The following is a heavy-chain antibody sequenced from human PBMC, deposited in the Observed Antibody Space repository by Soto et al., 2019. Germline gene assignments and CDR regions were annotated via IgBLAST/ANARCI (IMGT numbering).Heavy chain of an antibody. V-gene: IGHV3-48*01. D-gene: IGHD7-27*01. Sequence: GGFLRISCTTSGFILSHWAMNWVRKGPGKWLECVSYISISSIVIDYAYSVKGPFTVSRDNARNSLYLQMNSLRAEDTAVYYCATYLSWGSNWHYYMDVSGQGTTVTVSS. CDR3: ATYLSWGSNWHYYMDV. CDR2: ISISSIVI. J-gene: IGHJ6*03. CDR1: GFILSHWA.